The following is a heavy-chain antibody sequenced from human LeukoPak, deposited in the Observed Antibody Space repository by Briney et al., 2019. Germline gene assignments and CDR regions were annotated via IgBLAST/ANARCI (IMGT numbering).Heavy chain of an antibody. CDR1: GYSFTSYW. CDR2: IYPGDSDT. J-gene: IGHJ3*02. CDR3: ARHVRYGDSARTFDI. Sequence: GESLKISCKGSGYSFTSYWIGWVRQMPGKGLEWMGIIYPGDSDTRYSPSFRGQVTISADKSISTAYLQWSSLKASDTAMYYCARHVRYGDSARTFDIWGQGTMVTVSS. D-gene: IGHD4-17*01. V-gene: IGHV5-51*01.